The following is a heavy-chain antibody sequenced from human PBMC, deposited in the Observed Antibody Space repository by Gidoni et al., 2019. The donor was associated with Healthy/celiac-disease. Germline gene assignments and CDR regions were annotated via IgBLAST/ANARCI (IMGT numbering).Heavy chain of an antibody. Sequence: EVQLVESGGGLVKPGGSLRLSCAASGFTFSSYSMNWVRQAPGKGLEWVSSISSSSSYIYYADSVKGRFTISRDNAKNSLYLQMNSLRAEDTAVYYCARYPGYCSSTSCYFDYYMDVWGKGTTVTVSS. CDR3: ARYPGYCSSTSCYFDYYMDV. CDR2: ISSSSSYI. CDR1: GFTFSSYS. D-gene: IGHD2-2*01. V-gene: IGHV3-21*01. J-gene: IGHJ6*03.